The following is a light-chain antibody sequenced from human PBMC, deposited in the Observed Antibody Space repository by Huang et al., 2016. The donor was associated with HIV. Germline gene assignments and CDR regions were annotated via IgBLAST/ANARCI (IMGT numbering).Light chain of an antibody. CDR1: QPISNS. CDR2: AAS. V-gene: IGKV1-NL1*01. Sequence: DIQMTQSPFSLSASIGDRVTITCRASQPISNSLAWYQQKPGQAPKLLLYAASRLKSGVPSRFSGSGSGTTYTLPISSLRPEDFATYYCQQYFTTPPWTFGQGTKLEIK. J-gene: IGKJ2*01. CDR3: QQYFTTPPWT.